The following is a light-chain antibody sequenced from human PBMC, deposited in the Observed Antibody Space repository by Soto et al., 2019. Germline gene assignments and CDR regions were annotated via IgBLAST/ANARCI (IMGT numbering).Light chain of an antibody. CDR3: SSYASSSIYV. CDR1: SSDVGGYNY. J-gene: IGLJ1*01. V-gene: IGLV2-14*01. CDR2: DVS. Sequence: QSALTQPASLSGSPGQSITISCTGTSSDVGGYNYVSWYQQHPGKAPKLIIYDVSNRPSGVSNRFSGSKSGNTASLTISGLQAEDEADYYCSSYASSSIYVFGTGTKVTVL.